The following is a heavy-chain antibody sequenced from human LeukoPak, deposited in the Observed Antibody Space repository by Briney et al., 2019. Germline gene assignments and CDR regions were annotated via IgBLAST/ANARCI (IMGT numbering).Heavy chain of an antibody. CDR2: INPNSGGT. D-gene: IGHD3-3*01. J-gene: IGHJ4*02. CDR3: ARVEWHPVYFDY. CDR1: GYTFTGYY. V-gene: IGHV1-2*02. Sequence: ASVKVSCKASGYTFTGYYMHWVRQASGQGLEWMGWINPNSGGTNYAQKFQGRVTMTRDTSISTAYMELSRLRSDDTAVYYCARVEWHPVYFDYWGQGTLVTVSS.